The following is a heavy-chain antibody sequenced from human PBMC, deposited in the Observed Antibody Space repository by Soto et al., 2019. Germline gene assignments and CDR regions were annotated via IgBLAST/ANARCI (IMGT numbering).Heavy chain of an antibody. V-gene: IGHV1-18*01. J-gene: IGHJ4*02. D-gene: IGHD1-26*01. Sequence: QVQLVQSGAEVKKPGASVRVSCKSSGYTFTDYGITWVGQAPGQGLEWMGWINTYKGNINYAQRLQGRVTMTTDTSTSTAYMELRSLTSDDTAVYYCARERGGYKHFDYWGQGALVTVSS. CDR1: GYTFTDYG. CDR2: INTYKGNI. CDR3: ARERGGYKHFDY.